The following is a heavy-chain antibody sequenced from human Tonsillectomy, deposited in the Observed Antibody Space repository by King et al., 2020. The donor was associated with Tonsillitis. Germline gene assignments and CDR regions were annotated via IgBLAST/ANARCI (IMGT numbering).Heavy chain of an antibody. Sequence: QLVQSGAEVKKPGSSVKVSCKASGGTFSRYAISWVRQAPGQGLEWMGRIIPIFGIVNYAQKFQGRVTIIADESTNTAYMELGSLRSEDTAVYYCARESYYYDSSGYYPLDDAFDIWGQGTMVTVSS. CDR3: ARESYYYDSSGYYPLDDAFDI. CDR1: GGTFSRYA. D-gene: IGHD3-22*01. V-gene: IGHV1-69*18. CDR2: IIPIFGIV. J-gene: IGHJ3*02.